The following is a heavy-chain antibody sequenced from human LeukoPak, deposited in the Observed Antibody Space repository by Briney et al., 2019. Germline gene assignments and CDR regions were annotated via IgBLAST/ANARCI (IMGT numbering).Heavy chain of an antibody. D-gene: IGHD2-2*01. V-gene: IGHV1-2*02. CDR3: ARDDCSSTSCKRMDV. J-gene: IGHJ6*04. Sequence: ASVKVSCKASGYTFTGYYMHWVRQAPGQGLEWMGWINPNSGGTNYALKFQGRVTMTRDTSISTAYMELSRLRSDDTAVYYCARDDCSSTSCKRMDVWGKGTTVTVSS. CDR1: GYTFTGYY. CDR2: INPNSGGT.